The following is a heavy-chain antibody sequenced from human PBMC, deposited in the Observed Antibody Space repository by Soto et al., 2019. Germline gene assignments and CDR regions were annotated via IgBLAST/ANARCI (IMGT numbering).Heavy chain of an antibody. CDR1: GYTFTSDG. CDR2: ISAYNGNT. J-gene: IGHJ3*02. V-gene: IGHV1-18*01. D-gene: IGHD6-13*01. CDR3: ARIAAAVCDAFDI. Sequence: ASVKVYCKASGYTFTSDGISWVRQAPGQGLEWMGWISAYNGNTNYAQKLQGRVTMTTDTSTSTAYMELRSLRSDDTAVYYCARIAAAVCDAFDIWGQGTMVTVSS.